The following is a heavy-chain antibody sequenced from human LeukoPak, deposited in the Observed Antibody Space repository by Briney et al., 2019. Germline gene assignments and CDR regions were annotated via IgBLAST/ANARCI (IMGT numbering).Heavy chain of an antibody. Sequence: GASVKVSCKASGYTFTSYGISWVRQASGQGLEWMGWISAYNGNTNYAQKLQGRVTMTTDTSTSTAYMELRSLRSDDTAVYYCARGRLRYFDWLPDAFDIWGQGTMVTVSS. D-gene: IGHD3-9*01. CDR2: ISAYNGNT. CDR1: GYTFTSYG. J-gene: IGHJ3*02. V-gene: IGHV1-18*01. CDR3: ARGRLRYFDWLPDAFDI.